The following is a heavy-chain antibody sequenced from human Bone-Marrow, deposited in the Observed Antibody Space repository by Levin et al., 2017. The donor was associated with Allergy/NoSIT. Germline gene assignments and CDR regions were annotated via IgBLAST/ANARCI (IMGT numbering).Heavy chain of an antibody. CDR1: GFTFSTYW. V-gene: IGHV3-74*01. CDR3: ERDRFYSDSGSNFSWFDP. D-gene: IGHD3-10*01. J-gene: IGHJ5*02. Sequence: GGSLRLSCAASGFTFSTYWMHWVRQAPGKGLVWVSRIQSNGKTNYADSVKGRFTISRDNAKNTLYLQMNSLTVEDTAVYYCERDRFYSDSGSNFSWFDPWGQGTLVTVSS. CDR2: IQSNGKT.